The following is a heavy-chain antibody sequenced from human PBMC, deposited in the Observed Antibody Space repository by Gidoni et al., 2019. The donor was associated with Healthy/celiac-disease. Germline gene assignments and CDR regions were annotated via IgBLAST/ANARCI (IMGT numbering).Heavy chain of an antibody. Sequence: QVQLVESGGGLVKPGGSLRLSCAASGFTFSDYYMSWIRQAPGKGLGWFSYISSSSSYTNYADSVKGRFTISRDNAKNSLYLQMNSLRAEDTAVYYCARGHGQLVPSHYFDYWGQGTLVTVSS. V-gene: IGHV3-11*06. J-gene: IGHJ4*02. CDR3: ARGHGQLVPSHYFDY. D-gene: IGHD6-6*01. CDR1: GFTFSDYY. CDR2: ISSSSSYT.